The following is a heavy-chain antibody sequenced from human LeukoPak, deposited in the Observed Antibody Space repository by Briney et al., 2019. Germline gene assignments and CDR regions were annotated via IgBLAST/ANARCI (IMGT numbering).Heavy chain of an antibody. V-gene: IGHV3-30*18. Sequence: GGSLRPSCAASGFTFSSYGMHWVRQAPGKGLEWVAVISYDGSNKYYADSVKGRFTISRDNSKNTLYLQMNSLRAEDTAVYFCAKDYSASQLVPLYYFNCWGQGSLVTVSS. CDR3: AKDYSASQLVPLYYFNC. D-gene: IGHD6-6*01. CDR2: ISYDGSNK. CDR1: GFTFSSYG. J-gene: IGHJ4*02.